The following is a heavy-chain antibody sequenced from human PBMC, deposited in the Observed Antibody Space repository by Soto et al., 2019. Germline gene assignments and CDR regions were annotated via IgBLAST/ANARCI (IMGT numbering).Heavy chain of an antibody. CDR2: INPSGGST. CDR1: GYTFTSYY. D-gene: IGHD2-15*01. V-gene: IGHV1-46*01. Sequence: QVQLVQSGAEVKKPGASVKVSCKASGYTFTSYYMHWVRQAARQGLEWRGIINPSGGSTSYAQKFQGRVTMTRDTSTSTVYMELSSLTSEDTAVYYCARGGGYCSGGSCLGYYYFGLDVWGQGTTVTVSS. J-gene: IGHJ6*02. CDR3: ARGGGYCSGGSCLGYYYFGLDV.